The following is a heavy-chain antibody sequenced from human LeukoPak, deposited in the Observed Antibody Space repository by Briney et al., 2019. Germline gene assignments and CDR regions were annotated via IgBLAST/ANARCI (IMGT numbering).Heavy chain of an antibody. V-gene: IGHV4-34*01. D-gene: IGHD2-15*01. Sequence: PSETLSLTCAVYGGSFSGYYWSWIRQPPGKGLEWIGEINHSGSTNYNPSLKSRVTISVDTSKNQFSLKLSSVTAADTAVYYCARITLGYCSGGSCKAPFFDYWGQGTLVTVSS. CDR1: GGSFSGYY. J-gene: IGHJ4*02. CDR2: INHSGST. CDR3: ARITLGYCSGGSCKAPFFDY.